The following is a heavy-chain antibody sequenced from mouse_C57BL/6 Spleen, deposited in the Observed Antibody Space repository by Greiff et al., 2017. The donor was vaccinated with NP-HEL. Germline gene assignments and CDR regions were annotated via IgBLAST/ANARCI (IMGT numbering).Heavy chain of an antibody. V-gene: IGHV1-55*01. Sequence: QVQLQQPGAELVKPGASVKMSCKASGYTFTSYWITWVKQRPGQGLEWIGDIYPGSGSTNYNEKFKSKATLTVDTSSSTAYMQLSSLTSEDSAVYYCARERAYDYDGYWYFDVWGTGTTVTVSS. CDR2: IYPGSGST. CDR3: ARERAYDYDGYWYFDV. D-gene: IGHD2-4*01. J-gene: IGHJ1*03. CDR1: GYTFTSYW.